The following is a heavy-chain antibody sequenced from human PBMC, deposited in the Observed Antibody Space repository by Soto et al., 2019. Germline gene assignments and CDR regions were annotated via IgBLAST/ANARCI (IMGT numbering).Heavy chain of an antibody. V-gene: IGHV4-39*01. D-gene: IGHD4-17*01. CDR2: IYYSGST. CDR1: GGSISGSHYY. Sequence: QLQESGPGLVKPSESLSLTCTVSGGSISGSHYYWGWIRQSPGKGLEWIGCIYYSGSTYSNPSLRSQVTMSVDTSKMQFAVTLSSVTAADKGVYYCATYYGGQSFAYWGQGTLVTVSS. CDR3: ATYYGGQSFAY. J-gene: IGHJ4*02.